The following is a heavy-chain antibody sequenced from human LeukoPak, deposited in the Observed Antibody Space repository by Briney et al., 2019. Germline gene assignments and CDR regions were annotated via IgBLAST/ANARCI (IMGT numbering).Heavy chain of an antibody. CDR2: ISSSTTI. Sequence: GGSLRLSCAASGFTFSSYSMNWVRQAPGKGLEWVSYISSSTTIYYADSVKGRFTISRDNAKNSLYLQMNSLRAEDTAVYYCAGANIVVVPAAIRHDAFDIWGQGTMVTVSS. CDR1: GFTFSSYS. CDR3: AGANIVVVPAAIRHDAFDI. J-gene: IGHJ3*02. V-gene: IGHV3-48*01. D-gene: IGHD2-2*02.